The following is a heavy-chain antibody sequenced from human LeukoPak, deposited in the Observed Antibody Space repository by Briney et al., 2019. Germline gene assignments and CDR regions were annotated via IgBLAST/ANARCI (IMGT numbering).Heavy chain of an antibody. Sequence: GGSLRPSCAGSGFTFSNYAMSWVRQAPGKGLEWVSAISASGDTTNYADSVKGRFAISRDNSKNTLYLQMNSLRAEDTAFYYCARGHNSRAGVTDCCPLDFWGQGTLVTVSS. V-gene: IGHV3-23*01. D-gene: IGHD2-21*02. CDR3: ARGHNSRAGVTDCCPLDF. CDR2: ISASGDTT. J-gene: IGHJ4*02. CDR1: GFTFSNYA.